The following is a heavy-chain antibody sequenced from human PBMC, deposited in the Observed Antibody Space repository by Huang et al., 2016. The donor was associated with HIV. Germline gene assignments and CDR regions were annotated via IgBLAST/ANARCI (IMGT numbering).Heavy chain of an antibody. CDR2: ISYDGSNG. V-gene: IGHV3-30*18. D-gene: IGHD2-15*01. J-gene: IGHJ4*02. CDR3: AKESRWYSDLDN. Sequence: QVQLVESGGGVVQPGRSLRLSCAASGFTFSNFGMHWVRQAPGKGVGWVAVISYDGSNGYYSESVKGRFTISRDNPMHTLYLQMNSLRADDTAVYYCAKESRWYSDLDNWGQGTLVTVSS. CDR1: GFTFSNFG.